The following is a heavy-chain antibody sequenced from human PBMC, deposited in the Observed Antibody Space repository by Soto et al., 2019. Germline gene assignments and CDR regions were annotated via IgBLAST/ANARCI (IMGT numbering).Heavy chain of an antibody. Sequence: PSETLSLTCAVYGGSFSGYYWTWIRQPPGTGLEWIGEINHSGSTNYNPSIKSRVNISVDTSKNQFSLKLTSVTAADTAVYYCARDKITGLFDYWGQGTLVTVS. CDR2: INHSGST. CDR1: GGSFSGYY. V-gene: IGHV4-34*01. CDR3: ARDKITGLFDY. D-gene: IGHD2-8*02. J-gene: IGHJ4*02.